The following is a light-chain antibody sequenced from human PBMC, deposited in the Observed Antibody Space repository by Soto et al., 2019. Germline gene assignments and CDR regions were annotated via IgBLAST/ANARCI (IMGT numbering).Light chain of an antibody. CDR3: ASYLTTSPLEV. J-gene: IGLJ1*01. CDR1: ISDICSHNY. CDR2: EVH. Sequence: QSPLSQPSSVSGSPGESITVSCSGSISDICSHNYVSWYRQYPGEAPKLLIYEVHYRPSGVSSRFSGSKSGNTASLTISGLQAADAADYYCASYLTTSPLEVFGTGTKVTVL. V-gene: IGLV2-14*01.